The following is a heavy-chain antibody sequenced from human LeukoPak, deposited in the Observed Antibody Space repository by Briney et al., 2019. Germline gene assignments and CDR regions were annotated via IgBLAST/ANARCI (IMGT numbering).Heavy chain of an antibody. D-gene: IGHD3-9*01. V-gene: IGHV4-38-2*02. Sequence: SETLSLTCTVSGYSISSGYYWGWIRQPPGKGLEWIGSIYHSGSTYYNPSLKSRVTISVDTSKNQFSLKLSSVTAADTAVYYCARDLDILTGHFDYWGQGTLVTVSS. J-gene: IGHJ4*02. CDR1: GYSISSGYY. CDR3: ARDLDILTGHFDY. CDR2: IYHSGST.